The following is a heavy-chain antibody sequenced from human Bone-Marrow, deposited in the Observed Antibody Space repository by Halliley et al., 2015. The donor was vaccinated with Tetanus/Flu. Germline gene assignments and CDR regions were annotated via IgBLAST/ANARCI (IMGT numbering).Heavy chain of an antibody. CDR2: IYYSGST. Sequence: KGLEWVGGIYYSGSTYYSPSLKSRVSMSVDKSKNQFSLKLTSVTAADTAMYYCARFNYSLYALDVWGQGTTVTVSS. CDR3: ARFNYSLYALDV. J-gene: IGHJ6*02. V-gene: IGHV4-39*07.